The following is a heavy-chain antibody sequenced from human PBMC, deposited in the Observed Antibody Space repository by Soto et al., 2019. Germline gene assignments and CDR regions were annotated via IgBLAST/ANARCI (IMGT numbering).Heavy chain of an antibody. V-gene: IGHV3-33*01. D-gene: IGHD3-10*01. CDR1: GFTFSSYG. Sequence: PGGSLRLSCAASGFTFSSYGMHWVRQAPGKGLEWVAVIWYDGSNKYYADSVKGRFTISRDNSKNTLYLQMNSLRAEDTAVYYCARAPTRATMVRGDFYYYGMDVWGQGTTVTVSS. CDR3: ARAPTRATMVRGDFYYYGMDV. J-gene: IGHJ6*02. CDR2: IWYDGSNK.